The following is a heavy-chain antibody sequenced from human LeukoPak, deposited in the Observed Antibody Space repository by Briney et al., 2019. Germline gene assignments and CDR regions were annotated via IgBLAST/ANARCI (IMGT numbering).Heavy chain of an antibody. J-gene: IGHJ4*02. CDR3: ATDSSSSSYY. CDR2: IKSKTDGGTT. Sequence: GSLRLSCAASGFSFSNAWMSWVRQAPGKELEWVGRIKSKTDGGTTEYAAPVKGRLNISRDDSKNTLYLQMNSLKTEDTAVYYCATDSSSSSYYWGQGTLVTVSS. V-gene: IGHV3-15*01. D-gene: IGHD6-6*01. CDR1: GFSFSNAW.